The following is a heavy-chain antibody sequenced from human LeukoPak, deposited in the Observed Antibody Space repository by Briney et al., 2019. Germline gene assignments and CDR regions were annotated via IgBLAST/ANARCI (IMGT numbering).Heavy chain of an antibody. CDR3: ARVWESIAAVPYNWFDP. CDR1: GYTFTSYD. V-gene: IGHV1-8*01. CDR2: MNPNSGNT. J-gene: IGHJ5*02. Sequence: ASVKVSCKASGYTFTSYDINWVRQATAQGLEWMGWMNPNSGNTGYAQKFQGRVTMTRNTSISTAYMELSSLRSEDTAVYYCARVWESIAAVPYNWFDPWGQGTLVTVSS. D-gene: IGHD6-13*01.